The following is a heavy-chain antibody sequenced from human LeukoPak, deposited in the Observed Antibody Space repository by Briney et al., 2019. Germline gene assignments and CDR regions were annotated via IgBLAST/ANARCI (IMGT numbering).Heavy chain of an antibody. V-gene: IGHV1-2*04. Sequence: GASVNVSCKASGYTFTGYYMHWVRQAPGQGLEWMGWINPNSGGTNYAQKFQGWVTMTRDTSISTAYMELSRLRSDDTAVYYCARGYSSSWYRGYFDYWGQGTLVTVSS. CDR3: ARGYSSSWYRGYFDY. CDR1: GYTFTGYY. CDR2: INPNSGGT. J-gene: IGHJ4*02. D-gene: IGHD6-13*01.